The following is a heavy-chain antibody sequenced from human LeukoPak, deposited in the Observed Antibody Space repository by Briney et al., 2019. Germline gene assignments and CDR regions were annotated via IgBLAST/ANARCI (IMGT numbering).Heavy chain of an antibody. V-gene: IGHV4-38-2*01. Sequence: SETLSLTCAVSGYSSSSGYYWGWIRQPPGKGLEWIGSIYHSGSTYYNPSLKSRVTISVDTSKNQFSLKLSSVTAADTAVYYCARGPNAGDQACWGQGTLVTVSS. D-gene: IGHD4-17*01. J-gene: IGHJ4*02. CDR2: IYHSGST. CDR3: ARGPNAGDQAC. CDR1: GYSSSSGYY.